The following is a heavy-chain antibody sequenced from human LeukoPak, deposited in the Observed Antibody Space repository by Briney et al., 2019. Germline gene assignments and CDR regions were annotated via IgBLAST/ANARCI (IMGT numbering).Heavy chain of an antibody. V-gene: IGHV1-2*02. J-gene: IGHJ4*02. CDR3: ARDSEMDANYGSFDY. D-gene: IGHD5-24*01. CDR1: GYTFTGYY. CDR2: INPNSGGT. Sequence: GASVKVSCKASGYTFTGYYMHWVRQAPGQGLEWMGWINPNSGGTNYAQKFQGRVTMTRDTSISTAYMELSRLRSDDTAVYYCARDSEMDANYGSFDYWGQGTLVTVSS.